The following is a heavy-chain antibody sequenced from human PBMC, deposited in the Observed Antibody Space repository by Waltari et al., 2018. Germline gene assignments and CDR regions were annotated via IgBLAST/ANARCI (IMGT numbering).Heavy chain of an antibody. V-gene: IGHV3-7*01. J-gene: IGHJ5*02. Sequence: EVQLVASGGGLVKPVGSLRLSCAAAGCTVGSYWMIWVRQTPGTGLEWVANIKQDGSEKYYVDSVKGRFTISRDNAKNSLYLQMNSLRAEDTAVYYCARAGPHYYDSSGYPIWFDPWGQGTLVTVSS. CDR1: GCTVGSYW. CDR2: IKQDGSEK. CDR3: ARAGPHYYDSSGYPIWFDP. D-gene: IGHD3-22*01.